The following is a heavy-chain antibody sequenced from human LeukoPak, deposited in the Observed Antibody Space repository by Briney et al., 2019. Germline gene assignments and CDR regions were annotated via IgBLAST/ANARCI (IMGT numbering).Heavy chain of an antibody. V-gene: IGHV3-23*01. CDR3: AKQPGGYTNWCFDY. D-gene: IGHD2-8*01. Sequence: PGGSLRLSCAASGFIFSTYPMTWVRQAPGKGLEWVSTISGSGRTTYYADSVEGRFTISRDNSKNTLYLQMNSLRAGDTAVYYCAKQPGGYTNWCFDYWGQGTLVTVSS. J-gene: IGHJ4*02. CDR1: GFIFSTYP. CDR2: ISGSGRTT.